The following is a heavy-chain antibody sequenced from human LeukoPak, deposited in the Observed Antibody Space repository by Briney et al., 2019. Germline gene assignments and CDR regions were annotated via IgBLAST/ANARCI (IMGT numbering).Heavy chain of an antibody. CDR3: ARGGWLPKAWFDP. D-gene: IGHD3-22*01. CDR1: GGSFSDYY. J-gene: IGHJ5*02. V-gene: IGHV4-30-4*08. Sequence: SETLSLTCAVYGGSFSDYYWSWIRQPPGKGLEWIGYIYYSGSTYYNPSLKSRVTISVDTSKNQFSLKLSSVTAADTAVYYCARGGWLPKAWFDPWGQGTLVTVSS. CDR2: IYYSGST.